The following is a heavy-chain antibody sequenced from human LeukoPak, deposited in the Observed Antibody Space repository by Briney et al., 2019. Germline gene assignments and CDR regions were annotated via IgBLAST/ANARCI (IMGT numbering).Heavy chain of an antibody. V-gene: IGHV3-23*01. D-gene: IGHD5-18*01. J-gene: IGHJ4*02. CDR1: GFTFSSYA. Sequence: GGSLRLSCAASGFTFSSYAMSWVRQSPGKALEGVSAISGSGGSTYYAVSVKGRFTISRDNSKNTLYLQMNSLRAEDTAVYYCAKDLALYSYGQLDYWGQGTLVTVSS. CDR3: AKDLALYSYGQLDY. CDR2: ISGSGGST.